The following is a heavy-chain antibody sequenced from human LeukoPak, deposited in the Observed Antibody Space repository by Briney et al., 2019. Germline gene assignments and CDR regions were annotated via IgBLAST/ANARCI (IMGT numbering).Heavy chain of an antibody. J-gene: IGHJ4*02. V-gene: IGHV3-7*01. CDR3: VKVAKYYYGSETYFFEH. D-gene: IGHD3-10*01. CDR2: INQDGTEK. CDR1: GFPFSSYW. Sequence: GGSLRLSCAASGFPFSSYWMSWVRQASGKGLEWVANINQDGTEKYYVDSVKGRFTISRDNAKNSLDLQMNSLRVEDTRIYYCVKVAKYYYGSETYFFEHWGQGTPVTASS.